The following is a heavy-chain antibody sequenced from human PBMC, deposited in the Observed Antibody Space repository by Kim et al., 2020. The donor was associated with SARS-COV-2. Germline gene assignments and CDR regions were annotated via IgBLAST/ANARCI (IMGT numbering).Heavy chain of an antibody. Sequence: SVKVSCKASGGTFSSYAISWVRQAPGQGLEWMGGIIPIFGTANYAQKFQGRVTNTADESTSTAYMELSSLRSEDTAVYYCARDLAAIYDSSGFWGQGTLVTVSS. CDR1: GGTFSSYA. D-gene: IGHD3-22*01. V-gene: IGHV1-69*13. CDR2: IIPIFGTA. J-gene: IGHJ4*02. CDR3: ARDLAAIYDSSGF.